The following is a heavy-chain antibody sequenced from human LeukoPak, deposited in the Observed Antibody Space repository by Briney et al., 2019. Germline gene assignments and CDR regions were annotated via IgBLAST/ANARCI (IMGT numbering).Heavy chain of an antibody. CDR2: INHSGST. J-gene: IGHJ4*02. D-gene: IGHD4-17*01. CDR1: GVSFSGYY. Sequence: SETLSLTCAVYGVSFSGYYWSWIRQPPGKGLEWIGEINHSGSTNYNPSLKSRVTISVDTSKNQFSLKLSSVPAADTVVYYCASLMTTVTTSGDYWGQGTLVTVSS. CDR3: ASLMTTVTTSGDY. V-gene: IGHV4-34*01.